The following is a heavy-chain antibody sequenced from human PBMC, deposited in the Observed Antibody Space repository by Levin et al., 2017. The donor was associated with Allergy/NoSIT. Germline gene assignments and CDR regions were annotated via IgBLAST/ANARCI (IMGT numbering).Heavy chain of an antibody. CDR1: GFTFTSFW. CDR2: IKQDGSER. Sequence: GASVKVSCAASGFTFTSFWMTWVRQAPGKGLEWVANIKQDGSERYYVDSVKGRFTISRDNAKNSVYLQMNSLRVDDTAVYYCAREEGWGYHYGMDVWGQGTTVTVSS. V-gene: IGHV3-7*01. CDR3: AREEGWGYHYGMDV. J-gene: IGHJ6*02. D-gene: IGHD3-16*02.